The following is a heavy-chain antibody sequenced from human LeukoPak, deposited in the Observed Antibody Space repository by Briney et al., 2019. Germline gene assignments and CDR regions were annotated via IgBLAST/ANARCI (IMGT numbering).Heavy chain of an antibody. J-gene: IGHJ3*01. V-gene: IGHV3-30*02. CDR2: IRYDGSDQ. CDR1: GFTFRTYG. CDR3: AKRADYYDSSRALYDAFDL. Sequence: GGSLRLSCAASGFTFRTYGMHWVRQAPGKGLEWVTFIRYDGSDQFCADSVRGRFTISRDNSKNTLFLQLNSLRVEDTAVYYGAKRADYYDSSRALYDAFDLWGQGTMVTVSS. D-gene: IGHD3-16*01.